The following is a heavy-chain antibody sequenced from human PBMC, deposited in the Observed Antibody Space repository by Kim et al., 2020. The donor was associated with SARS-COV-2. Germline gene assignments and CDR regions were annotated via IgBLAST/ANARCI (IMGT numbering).Heavy chain of an antibody. CDR1: GFTFDDYA. CDR2: ISWNSGSI. V-gene: IGHV3-9*01. D-gene: IGHD6-13*01. Sequence: GGSLRLSCAASGFTFDDYAMHWVRQAPGKGLEWVSGISWNSGSIGYADSVKGRFTISRDNAKNSLYLQMKSLRAEDTALYYCAKDTPFYSSSWYASVGGMDVWGQGTTVTVSS. CDR3: AKDTPFYSSSWYASVGGMDV. J-gene: IGHJ6*02.